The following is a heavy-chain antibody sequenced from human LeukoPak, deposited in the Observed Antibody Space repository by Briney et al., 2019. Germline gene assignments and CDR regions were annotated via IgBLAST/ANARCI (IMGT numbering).Heavy chain of an antibody. D-gene: IGHD3-22*01. J-gene: IGHJ5*02. CDR1: GGSISSGSYY. CDR3: ARDGAGGDSSGYFMRSNWFDP. Sequence: SQTLSLTCPVSGGSISSGSYYWSWIRQPAGKGLEWIGRIYTSGSTNYNPSLKSRVTISVDTSKNQFSLKLSSVTAADTAVYYCARDGAGGDSSGYFMRSNWFDPWGQGTLVTVSS. CDR2: IYTSGST. V-gene: IGHV4-61*02.